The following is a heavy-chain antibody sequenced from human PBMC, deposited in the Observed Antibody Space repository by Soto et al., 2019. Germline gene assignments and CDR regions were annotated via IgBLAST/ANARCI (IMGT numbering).Heavy chain of an antibody. CDR1: GGSISGSYYY. Sequence: SETLSLTCAVSGGSISGSYYYWGWLRQSPGRGPEWIGSVFYTGFTSYNPTLESRVSVSVDTSKNQFSLKVSAVTAADTAVYYCASSQKGYNWNYFDHWGQGALVTVSS. CDR2: VFYTGFT. CDR3: ASSQKGYNWNYFDH. J-gene: IGHJ4*02. D-gene: IGHD1-20*01. V-gene: IGHV4-39*01.